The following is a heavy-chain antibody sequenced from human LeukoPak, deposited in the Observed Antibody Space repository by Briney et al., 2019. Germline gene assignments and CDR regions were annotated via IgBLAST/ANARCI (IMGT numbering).Heavy chain of an antibody. Sequence: GGSLRLSCAASGLTFSSHWMHWVRQAPGKGLVWVSRITNDGSSTTYADSVKGRFTISRDNSKNTLYLHMNSLRAEDAAVYYCANNRYSSRWRGAFDVWGQGTMVTVSS. D-gene: IGHD6-13*01. CDR2: ITNDGSST. J-gene: IGHJ3*01. V-gene: IGHV3-74*01. CDR1: GLTFSSHW. CDR3: ANNRYSSRWRGAFDV.